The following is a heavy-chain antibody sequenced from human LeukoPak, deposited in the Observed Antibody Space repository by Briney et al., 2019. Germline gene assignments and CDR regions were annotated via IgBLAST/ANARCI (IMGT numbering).Heavy chain of an antibody. D-gene: IGHD4-17*01. V-gene: IGHV3-23*01. J-gene: IGHJ4*02. Sequence: GGCLRLSCAASGFTFTGHVMTWVRQAPGKGLEWVAVISGSGGTTYYADSVKGRFIISRDNSKNTLYLQMNSLTGADTALYYCAKDRYGDYSFEHWGQGALVAVSS. CDR2: ISGSGGTT. CDR1: GFTFTGHV. CDR3: AKDRYGDYSFEH.